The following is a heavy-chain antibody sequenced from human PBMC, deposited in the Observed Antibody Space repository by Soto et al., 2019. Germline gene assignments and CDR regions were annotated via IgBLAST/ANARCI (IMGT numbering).Heavy chain of an antibody. CDR3: AKDGEDTAMYYYGMDV. D-gene: IGHD5-18*01. CDR1: GFTFSSYG. V-gene: IGHV3-30*18. J-gene: IGHJ6*02. CDR2: ISYDGSNK. Sequence: GGSLRLSCAASGFTFSSYGMHWVRQAPGKGLEWVAVISYDGSNKYYADSVKGRFTISRDNSKNTLYLQMNSLRAEDTAVYYCAKDGEDTAMYYYGMDVWGQGTTVTVSS.